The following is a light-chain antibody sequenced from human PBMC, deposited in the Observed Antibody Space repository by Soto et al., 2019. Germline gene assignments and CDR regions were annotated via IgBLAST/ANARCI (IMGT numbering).Light chain of an antibody. CDR3: QKCSTYSRT. J-gene: IGKJ1*01. V-gene: IGKV1-5*01. Sequence: DIQMTQSPSTLSASVGDRVTITCRASHSIGTCLAWYQQKPGKAPNLLIYDASNLESGVPSRFSGSGSGTEFTLTISSLKPEDFVTYYCQKCSTYSRTFGQGTKVEIK. CDR1: HSIGTC. CDR2: DAS.